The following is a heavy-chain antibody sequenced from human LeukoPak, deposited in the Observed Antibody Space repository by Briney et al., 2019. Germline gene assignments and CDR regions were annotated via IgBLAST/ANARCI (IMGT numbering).Heavy chain of an antibody. J-gene: IGHJ6*02. Sequence: PSETLSLTCAVSGGAFNAYYWRWTWLRQPPGKGLEWLGEITHTGRTNYNPSLRSRVTILVDTSKNQFSLKLSSVTAADTAIYYCARGDHRDYTFYHYFGVDGWGQGTTVTVSS. CDR2: ITHTGRT. D-gene: IGHD4-11*01. CDR1: GGAFNAYY. CDR3: ARGDHRDYTFYHYFGVDG. V-gene: IGHV4-34*01.